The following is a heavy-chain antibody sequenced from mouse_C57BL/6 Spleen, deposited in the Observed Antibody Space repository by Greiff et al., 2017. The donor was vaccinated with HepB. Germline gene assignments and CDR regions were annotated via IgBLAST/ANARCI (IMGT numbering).Heavy chain of an antibody. CDR2: ISYDGSN. J-gene: IGHJ1*03. CDR3: ARDRDDYDGDWYFDV. Sequence: EVKLQESGPGLVKPSQSLSLTCSVTGYSITSGYYWNWIRQFPGNKLEWMGYISYDGSNNYNPSLKNRISITRDTSKNQFFLKLNSVTTEDTATYYCARDRDDYDGDWYFDVWGTGTTVTVSS. CDR1: GYSITSGYY. V-gene: IGHV3-6*01. D-gene: IGHD2-4*01.